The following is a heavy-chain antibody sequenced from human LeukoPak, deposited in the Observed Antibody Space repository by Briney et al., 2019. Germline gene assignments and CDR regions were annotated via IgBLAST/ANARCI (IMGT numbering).Heavy chain of an antibody. V-gene: IGHV4-59*01. Sequence: SETLSLTCTVSGGSISSYYWSWVRQPPGKGLEWIGCVYYSGSTNYNPSLKSRVTILVDTSKNQFSLKLSSVTAADTAVYYCARTPTGTTEGYYYYAMDVWGQGTTVSVSS. J-gene: IGHJ6*02. D-gene: IGHD1-1*01. CDR2: VYYSGST. CDR3: ARTPTGTTEGYYYYAMDV. CDR1: GGSISSYY.